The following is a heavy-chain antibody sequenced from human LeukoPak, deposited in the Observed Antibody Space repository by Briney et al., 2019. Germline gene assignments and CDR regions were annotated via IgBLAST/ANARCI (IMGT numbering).Heavy chain of an antibody. D-gene: IGHD5-18*01. J-gene: IGHJ4*02. CDR2: ISSSSIYI. V-gene: IGHV3-21*01. Sequence: GGSLRLSCAASGFTFSSYSMNWVRQAPGKGLEWASSISSSSIYIYYADSLKGRFTISRDNAKNSLYLQMNSLRAEDTAVYYCARGADNYGYIFDYWGQGTLATVSS. CDR3: ARGADNYGYIFDY. CDR1: GFTFSSYS.